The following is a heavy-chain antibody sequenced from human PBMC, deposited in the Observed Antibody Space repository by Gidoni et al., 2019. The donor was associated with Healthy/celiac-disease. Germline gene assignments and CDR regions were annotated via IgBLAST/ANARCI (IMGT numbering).Heavy chain of an antibody. CDR1: GGSISSSSYY. CDR2: IYYSGST. D-gene: IGHD5-18*01. V-gene: IGHV4-39*01. J-gene: IGHJ4*02. Sequence: QLQLQESGPGLVKPSETLSLTCTVSGGSISSSSYYWGWIRQPPGKGLEWIGSIYYSGSTYYNPSLKSRVTISVDTSKNQFSLKLSSVTAADTAVYYCARLGRYGSLFDYWGQGTLVTVSS. CDR3: ARLGRYGSLFDY.